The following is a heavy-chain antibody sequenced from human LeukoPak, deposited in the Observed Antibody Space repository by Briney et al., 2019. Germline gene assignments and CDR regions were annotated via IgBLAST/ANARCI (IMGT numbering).Heavy chain of an antibody. J-gene: IGHJ4*02. D-gene: IGHD6-19*01. CDR3: AKVGQWLVPRPEHFDY. V-gene: IGHV3-23*01. CDR1: GFTFSSYA. CDR2: ISGSGGGT. Sequence: PGGSLRLSCAASGFTFSSYAMSWVRQAPGKGLEWVSAISGSGGGTYYADSVKGRFTISRDNSKNTLYLQMNSLRAEDTAVYYCAKVGQWLVPRPEHFDYWGQGTLVTVSS.